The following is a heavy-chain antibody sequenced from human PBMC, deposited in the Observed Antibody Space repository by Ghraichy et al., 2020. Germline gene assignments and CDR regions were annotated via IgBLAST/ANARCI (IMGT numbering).Heavy chain of an antibody. J-gene: IGHJ4*02. CDR3: ARAHCSITTCYPYYFDY. CDR2: IYYSGST. V-gene: IGHV4-59*01. D-gene: IGHD2-2*01. CDR1: GGSISSYY. Sequence: SETLSLTCTVSGGSISSYYWSWIRQPPGKGLEWIGYIYYSGSTNYNPSLKSRVTISLDTSKNQFSLKLSSVTAADTAVYYCARAHCSITTCYPYYFDYWGQGTLVTVSS.